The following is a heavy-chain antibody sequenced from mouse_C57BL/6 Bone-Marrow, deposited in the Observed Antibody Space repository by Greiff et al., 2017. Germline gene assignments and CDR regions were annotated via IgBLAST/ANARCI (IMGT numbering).Heavy chain of an antibody. CDR2: IYPSSGST. CDR1: GYTFTSYW. J-gene: IGHJ2*01. CDR3: AMGDGDLYYFDY. V-gene: IGHV1-55*01. Sequence: QVQLQQPGAELVKPGASVKMSCKASGYTFTSYWITWVKQRPGQGLEWIGDIYPSSGSTNYNEKFKSKATLTVDTSSSTAYMQLSSLTSEDSAVYYGAMGDGDLYYFDYWGQGTTLTVSS. D-gene: IGHD2-13*01.